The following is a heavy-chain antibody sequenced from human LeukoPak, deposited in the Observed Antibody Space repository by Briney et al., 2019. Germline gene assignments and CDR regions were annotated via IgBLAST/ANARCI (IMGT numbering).Heavy chain of an antibody. D-gene: IGHD1-26*01. CDR2: IIPIFGTA. Sequence: ASVTVSCKASGGTFSSYAISWVRQAPGQGLKWMGGIIPIFGTANYAQKFQGRVTITADESTSTAYMELSSLRSEDTAVYYCARASRSFVWATFDYWGQGTLVTVSS. J-gene: IGHJ4*02. CDR1: GGTFSSYA. CDR3: ARASRSFVWATFDY. V-gene: IGHV1-69*13.